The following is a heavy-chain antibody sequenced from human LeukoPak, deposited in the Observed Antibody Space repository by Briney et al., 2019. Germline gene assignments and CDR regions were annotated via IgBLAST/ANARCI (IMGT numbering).Heavy chain of an antibody. V-gene: IGHV3-23*01. J-gene: IGHJ4*02. CDR1: RFTFSNYA. CDR3: ARDVGMATNY. CDR2: ISDAGANK. Sequence: GGSLRLSCAASRFTFSNYAMAWVRQAPGKGLEWVSSISDAGANKYYADSVKGRFSISRDNSKNTLYLQMNSLRAEDTAVYYCARDVGMATNYWGQGTLVTVSS. D-gene: IGHD5-24*01.